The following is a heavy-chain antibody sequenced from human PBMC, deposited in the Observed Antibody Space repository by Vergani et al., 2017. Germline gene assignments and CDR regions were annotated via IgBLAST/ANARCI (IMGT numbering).Heavy chain of an antibody. J-gene: IGHJ4*02. D-gene: IGHD3-9*01. V-gene: IGHV3-15*01. Sequence: EVQPVESGGGLVKPGGSLRLSCTTSGFTFSSAWMSWVRQAPGKGLEWVARIRPKTDGVTYDHAVPVKGRFTIPRGESTNTLYLQMNSLKTEDTAVYYGAAPTQWKLRYYLAYWGRETLVTVSS. CDR2: IRPKTDGVTY. CDR1: GFTFSSAW. CDR3: AAPTQWKLRYYLAY.